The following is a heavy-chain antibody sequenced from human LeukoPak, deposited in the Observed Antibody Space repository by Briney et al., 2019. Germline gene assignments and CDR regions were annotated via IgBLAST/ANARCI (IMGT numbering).Heavy chain of an antibody. D-gene: IGHD6-19*01. CDR1: GFTFSSYG. J-gene: IGHJ3*02. CDR2: IWYDGSNK. Sequence: GGSLRLSCAASGFTFSSYGMHWVRQAPGKGLEWVAVIWYDGSNKYYADSVKGRFTISRDNAKNTLYLQMNSLRAEDTAVYYCARGAGIPTYAFDIWGQGTMVTVSS. V-gene: IGHV3-33*01. CDR3: ARGAGIPTYAFDI.